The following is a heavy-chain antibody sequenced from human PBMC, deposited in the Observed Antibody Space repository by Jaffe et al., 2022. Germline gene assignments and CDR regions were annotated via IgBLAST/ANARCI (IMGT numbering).Heavy chain of an antibody. V-gene: IGHV4-38-2*01. CDR2: IYHSGST. Sequence: QVQLQESGPGLVKPSETLSLTCAVSGYSISSGYYWGWIRQPPGKGLEWIGSIYHSGSTYYNPSLKSRVTISVDTSKNQFSLKLSSVTAADTAVYYCARHLTYGVLLDYWGQGTLVTVSS. J-gene: IGHJ4*02. D-gene: IGHD4-17*01. CDR3: ARHLTYGVLLDY. CDR1: GYSISSGYY.